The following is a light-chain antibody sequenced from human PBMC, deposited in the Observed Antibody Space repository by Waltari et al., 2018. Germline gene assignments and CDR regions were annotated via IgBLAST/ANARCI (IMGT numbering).Light chain of an antibody. Sequence: SYELTQPPSVSLSPGQTARITCGGDNLGSKLVHWYQQRPLQAPVLVMYYDTDRPSGLPERFSGSPSGNTAPLPITGVEAGDEADSSCQVWDLSPDHPIFGGGTLLPVL. CDR1: NLGSKL. CDR2: YDT. CDR3: QVWDLSPDHPI. J-gene: IGLJ2*01. V-gene: IGLV3-21*01.